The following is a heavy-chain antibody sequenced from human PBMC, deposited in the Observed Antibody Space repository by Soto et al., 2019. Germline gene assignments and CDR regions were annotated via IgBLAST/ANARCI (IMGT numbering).Heavy chain of an antibody. CDR3: ARDKVPYCSCGSCWRAFDI. Sequence: PSQTLSLTCAISGDSVSSNSAAWNWIRQSPSRGLEWLGRTYYRSKWYNDYAVSVKSRITINPDTSKNQFSLQLNSVTPEDTAVYYCARDKVPYCSCGSCWRAFDIWGQGTMVTVSS. D-gene: IGHD2-15*01. CDR1: GDSVSSNSAA. V-gene: IGHV6-1*01. CDR2: TYYRSKWYN. J-gene: IGHJ3*02.